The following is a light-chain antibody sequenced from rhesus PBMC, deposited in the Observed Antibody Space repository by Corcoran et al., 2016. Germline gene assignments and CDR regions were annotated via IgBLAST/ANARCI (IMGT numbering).Light chain of an antibody. CDR2: AAS. CDR3: LQHNSYPLT. CDR1: QGISSY. J-gene: IGKJ4*01. Sequence: DIQMTQSPSSLSASVGDTVTITCRASQGISSYLNWFQKKPGKAPKLLIYAASRLESGVPSRFSGSGSGSDFTRTISSLQPEDFAVYYCLQHNSYPLTFGGVTKVELK. V-gene: IGKV1-28*03.